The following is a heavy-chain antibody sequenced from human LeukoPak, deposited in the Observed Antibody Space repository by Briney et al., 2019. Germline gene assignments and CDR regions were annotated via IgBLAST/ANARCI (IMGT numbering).Heavy chain of an antibody. D-gene: IGHD6-13*01. V-gene: IGHV3-9*03. CDR1: GFTFDDYA. J-gene: IGHJ4*02. CDR2: ISWNSGSI. Sequence: GGSLRLSCAASGFTFDDYAMHWVRQAPGKGLEWVSGISWNSGSIGYADSVKGRFTISRDNAKNSLYPQMNSLRAEDMALYYCAGGDIAAAGTMVLRYWGQGTLVTVSS. CDR3: AGGDIAAAGTMVLRY.